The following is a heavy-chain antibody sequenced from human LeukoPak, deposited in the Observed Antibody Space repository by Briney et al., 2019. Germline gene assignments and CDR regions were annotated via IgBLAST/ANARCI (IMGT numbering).Heavy chain of an antibody. Sequence: GGSLRLSCAASGFTFSNYWMRWVRQAPGEGPEWVANIKEDGSEKYYMDSVKGRFTISRDNAKNSLYLEMNSLRAEDTAVYYCARDPVNSGYYYAHWGQGTLVTVSS. V-gene: IGHV3-7*01. CDR1: GFTFSNYW. CDR2: IKEDGSEK. J-gene: IGHJ4*02. D-gene: IGHD3-22*01. CDR3: ARDPVNSGYYYAH.